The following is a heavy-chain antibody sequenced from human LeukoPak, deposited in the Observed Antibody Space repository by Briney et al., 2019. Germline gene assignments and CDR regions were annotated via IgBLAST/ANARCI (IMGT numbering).Heavy chain of an antibody. CDR1: GFTFANHW. D-gene: IGHD6-13*01. CDR3: AKEVTAAELDY. Sequence: GGPRRLSCAASGFTFANHWIHWVAKAPGKGLGRGSSFGQDGTVTVYADTVRDGFTIYRDNAQSTLSMQLNSLSVDDTAVYYCAKEVTAAELDYWGQGTLVTVSS. J-gene: IGHJ4*02. V-gene: IGHV3-74*01. CDR2: FGQDGTVT.